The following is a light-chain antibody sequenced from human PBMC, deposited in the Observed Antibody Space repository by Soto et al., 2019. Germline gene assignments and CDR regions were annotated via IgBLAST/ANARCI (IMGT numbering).Light chain of an antibody. CDR1: SSNIGADFD. Sequence: QPVLTQPPSVSGAPGQRVTISCTGSSSNIGADFDVHWYQHLPGTAPKLLISHNNNRPSGVPDRFSGSKSGTSASLAITGLQADDEAVYYCQSRDSSLSSSWVFGGGTKLTVL. CDR3: QSRDSSLSSSWV. J-gene: IGLJ3*02. CDR2: HNN. V-gene: IGLV1-40*01.